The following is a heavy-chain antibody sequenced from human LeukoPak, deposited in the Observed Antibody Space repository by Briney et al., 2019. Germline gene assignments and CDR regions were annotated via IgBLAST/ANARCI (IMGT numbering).Heavy chain of an antibody. Sequence: GGSLRLSCAASGFTFSSYAMSWVRQAPGKGLEWVSAISGSGGSTYYADSVKGRFTISRDNSKNTLYLQMNSLRAEDTAVYYCAKGDSSGWYAVDYFDYWGQGTLVTVSS. CDR1: GFTFSSYA. CDR3: AKGDSSGWYAVDYFDY. CDR2: ISGSGGST. J-gene: IGHJ4*02. V-gene: IGHV3-23*01. D-gene: IGHD6-19*01.